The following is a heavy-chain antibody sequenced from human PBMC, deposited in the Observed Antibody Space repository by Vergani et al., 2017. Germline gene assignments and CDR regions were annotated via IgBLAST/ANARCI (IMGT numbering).Heavy chain of an antibody. CDR2: INPSGGST. D-gene: IGHD2-21*02. CDR1: GYTFTSYY. CDR3: ARGSRPSYCGGDCYVFDY. V-gene: IGHV1-46*01. J-gene: IGHJ4*02. Sequence: QVQLVQSGAEVKKPGASVKVSCKASGYTFTSYYMHWVRQAPGQGLEWMGIINPSGGSTSYAQKFQGRVTMTRDTSTSTVYMELSSLRSEDTAVYYCARGSRPSYCGGDCYVFDYWGQGTLVTVSS.